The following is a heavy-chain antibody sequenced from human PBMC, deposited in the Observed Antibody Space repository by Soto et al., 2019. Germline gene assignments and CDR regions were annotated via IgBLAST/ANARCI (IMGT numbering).Heavy chain of an antibody. D-gene: IGHD4-17*01. J-gene: IGHJ6*02. Sequence: QVQLVQSGAEVKKPGSSVKVSCKASGGTFSSYAISWVRQSPGQGLEWMGGMIPIVGTANYAQKFQGRVTITGDEATSTAHMERRSLRAEDTAVYYCAHRQDGDYVSNYYGMGVLGQGTTVTVSS. CDR1: GGTFSSYA. V-gene: IGHV1-69*12. CDR2: MIPIVGTA. CDR3: AHRQDGDYVSNYYGMGV.